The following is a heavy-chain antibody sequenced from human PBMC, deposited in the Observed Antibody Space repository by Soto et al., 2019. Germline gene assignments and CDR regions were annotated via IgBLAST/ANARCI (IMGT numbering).Heavy chain of an antibody. D-gene: IGHD2-15*01. J-gene: IGHJ5*02. V-gene: IGHV4-59*08. Sequence: SETLSLTCTVSGGSISRYYWSWIRQPPGKGLECIGYIYYSGSTNYNPSLKSRVTMSVDTSKSQFSLKLSSVTAADTAVYYCARVRGYCSGGSCYSGNWFDPWGQGTLVTVSS. CDR1: GGSISRYY. CDR3: ARVRGYCSGGSCYSGNWFDP. CDR2: IYYSGST.